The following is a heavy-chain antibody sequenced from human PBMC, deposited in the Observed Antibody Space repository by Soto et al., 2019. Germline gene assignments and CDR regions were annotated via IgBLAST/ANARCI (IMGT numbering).Heavy chain of an antibody. CDR3: ARAIPLGYCSGGSCYGWFDP. D-gene: IGHD2-15*01. V-gene: IGHV4-59*01. Sequence: ETLSRTCIVSGGSISSYYWSWIRQPPGKGLEWIGYIYYSGSTNYNPSLKSRVTISVDTSKNQFSLKLSSVTAADTAVYYCARAIPLGYCSGGSCYGWFDPWGQGTLVTVSS. J-gene: IGHJ5*02. CDR2: IYYSGST. CDR1: GGSISSYY.